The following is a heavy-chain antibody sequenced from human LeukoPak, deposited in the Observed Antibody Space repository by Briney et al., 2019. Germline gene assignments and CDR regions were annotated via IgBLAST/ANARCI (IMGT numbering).Heavy chain of an antibody. CDR2: IGGSGGNT. Sequence: PGGSLRLSCAASGVTFKNYAMSWVRQAPGKGLEWVSTIGGSGGNTYHAGSVKGRFTISRDNSRNTLYLQMNSLRAEDTAVYYCAKDSPPPLPYDFWSGYHDPSAFDIWGQGTMVTVSS. CDR3: AKDSPPPLPYDFWSGYHDPSAFDI. CDR1: GVTFKNYA. J-gene: IGHJ3*02. D-gene: IGHD3-3*01. V-gene: IGHV3-23*01.